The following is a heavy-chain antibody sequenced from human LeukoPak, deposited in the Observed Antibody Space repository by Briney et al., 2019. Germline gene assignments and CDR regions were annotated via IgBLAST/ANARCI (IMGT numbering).Heavy chain of an antibody. CDR2: IYYSGST. CDR1: GGSISTYY. D-gene: IGHD1-26*01. J-gene: IGHJ4*02. CDR3: ARAALTMGATNFDS. Sequence: SETLSLTCTVSGGSISTYYWSWIRQPPGKGLEWIGYIYYSGSTNHNPSLKSRLTISMDASKNQFSLKLSSVTAADTAVYYCARAALTMGATNFDSWGQGTLVTVSS. V-gene: IGHV4-59*01.